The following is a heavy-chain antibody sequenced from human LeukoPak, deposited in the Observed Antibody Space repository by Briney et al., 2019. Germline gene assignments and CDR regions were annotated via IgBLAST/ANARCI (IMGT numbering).Heavy chain of an antibody. J-gene: IGHJ2*01. V-gene: IGHV3-23*01. D-gene: IGHD6-6*01. CDR3: AKGGIMQSSSPGLQYFDL. Sequence: GGSLRLSCAASGFTFSSYAMSWVRQAPGKGLEWVSAISGSGGSTYYADSVKGRFTISRDNSKNTLYLQMNSLRAEDTAVYYCAKGGIMQSSSPGLQYFDLWGRGTLVSVSS. CDR2: ISGSGGST. CDR1: GFTFSSYA.